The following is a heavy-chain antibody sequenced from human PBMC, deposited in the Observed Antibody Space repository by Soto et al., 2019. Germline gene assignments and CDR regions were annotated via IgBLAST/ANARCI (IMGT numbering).Heavy chain of an antibody. CDR1: GYTFTSYD. J-gene: IGHJ6*02. V-gene: IGHV1-8*01. D-gene: IGHD3-10*01. CDR3: ARERSGSRMDV. CDR2: MNPNSGNT. Sequence: ASVKVSCKASGYTFTSYDINWLLQATGQGLEWMGWMNPNSGNTDYAQKFQGRVTMTRNTSISTAYMELSSLRSEDTAVYYCARERSGSRMDVWGQGTTVTVSS.